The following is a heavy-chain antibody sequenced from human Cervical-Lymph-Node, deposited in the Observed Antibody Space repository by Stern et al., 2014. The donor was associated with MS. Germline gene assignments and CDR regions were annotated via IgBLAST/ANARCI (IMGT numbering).Heavy chain of an antibody. CDR3: ARSDSSGWGRFVY. V-gene: IGHV3-33*01. Sequence: VQLVESGAGVVQPGRSLRLSCAASGFSFSNYGMHWVRQPPGQGLAWVSVIWYDGSIKRYADAVNGRFTISRDNSRNTLYLQMDSLRAEDTAVYYCARSDSSGWGRFVYWGQGTLVTVSS. CDR2: IWYDGSIK. CDR1: GFSFSNYG. J-gene: IGHJ4*02. D-gene: IGHD6-19*01.